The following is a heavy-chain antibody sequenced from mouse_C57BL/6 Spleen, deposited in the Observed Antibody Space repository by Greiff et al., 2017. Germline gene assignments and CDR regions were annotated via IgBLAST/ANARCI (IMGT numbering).Heavy chain of an antibody. Sequence: EVQGVESGGDLVKPGESLKLSCESNEYEFPSHDMSWVRKTPEKRLELVAAINSDGGSTYYPDTMERRFIISRDNTKKTLYLQMSSLRSEDTAVYYCARRGNYRYWYFDVWGTGTTVTVSS. CDR2: INSDGGST. J-gene: IGHJ1*03. CDR3: ARRGNYRYWYFDV. D-gene: IGHD2-1*01. V-gene: IGHV5-2*01. CDR1: EYEFPSHD.